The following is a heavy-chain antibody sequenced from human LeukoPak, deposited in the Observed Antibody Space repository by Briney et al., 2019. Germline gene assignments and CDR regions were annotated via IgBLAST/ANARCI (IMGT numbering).Heavy chain of an antibody. CDR2: IYHSGST. CDR1: GGSISSSNW. CDR3: ARNRVVPAAQNFGY. D-gene: IGHD2-2*01. V-gene: IGHV4-4*02. J-gene: IGHJ4*02. Sequence: SETLSLTCAVSGGSISSSNWWSWVRQPPGKGLEWIGEIYHSGSTNYNPSLKSRVTISVDKSKNQFSLKLSSVTAADTAVYYCARNRVVPAAQNFGYWGQGTLVTVSS.